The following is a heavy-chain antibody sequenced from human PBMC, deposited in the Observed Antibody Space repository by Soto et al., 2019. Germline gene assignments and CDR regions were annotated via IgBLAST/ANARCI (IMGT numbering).Heavy chain of an antibody. CDR2: IYHSGST. J-gene: IGHJ4*02. CDR1: GGSISSSNW. CDR3: ARRWGEGRVDY. V-gene: IGHV4-4*02. Sequence: QVQLQESGPGLVKPSGTLSLTCAVSGGSISSSNWWSWVRQPPGKGLQWIGEIYHSGSTNYIPSLQXLXTXSXXKSRNQFSLKLSSVTAADTAVYYCARRWGEGRVDYWGQGTLVTVSS. D-gene: IGHD3-10*01.